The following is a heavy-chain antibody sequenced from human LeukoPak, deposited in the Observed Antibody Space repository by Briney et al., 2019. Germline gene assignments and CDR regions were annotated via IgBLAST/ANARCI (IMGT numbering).Heavy chain of an antibody. CDR2: IGGSGANR. V-gene: IGHV3-11*01. CDR1: GLRFSDQY. CDR3: ATLHFYAMGV. Sequence: GGSLRLSCAASGLRFSDQYMIWIRQTPGKGLEWISFIGGSGANRFYADSMKGRFTISKDNTKNSLYLQMNSLRAEDTATYYCATLHFYAMGVWGQGTTVTVSS. J-gene: IGHJ6*02.